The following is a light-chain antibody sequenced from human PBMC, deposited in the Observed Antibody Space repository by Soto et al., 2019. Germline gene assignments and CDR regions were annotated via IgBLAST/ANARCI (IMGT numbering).Light chain of an antibody. V-gene: IGLV1-40*01. CDR1: SSNIGANYG. J-gene: IGLJ2*01. Sequence: QAVVTQPPSVSGAPGQRVTISCTGSSSNIGANYGVHWYQHLPGTAPKPLIYGNSYRPSGVPDRFSGSKSGTSASLAITGLQTEDEADYYCQSYDSSLSCVVFGGGTKLTVL. CDR2: GNS. CDR3: QSYDSSLSCVV.